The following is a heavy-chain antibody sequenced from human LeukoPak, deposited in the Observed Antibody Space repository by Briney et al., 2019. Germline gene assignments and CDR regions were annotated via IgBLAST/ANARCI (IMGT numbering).Heavy chain of an antibody. CDR1: GGSISAYY. D-gene: IGHD5-24*01. J-gene: IGHJ4*02. V-gene: IGHV4-59*01. CDR3: ARYGMATIQFFYN. CDR2: ISHSGST. Sequence: PSETLSLTCTVSGGSISAYYWSWIRQPPGKGLEWIGYISHSGSTKYNPSLKSRVTISVDTSKNQFSLKLSSVTAADTVVYYCARYGMATIQFFYNWGEGTLFTVSS.